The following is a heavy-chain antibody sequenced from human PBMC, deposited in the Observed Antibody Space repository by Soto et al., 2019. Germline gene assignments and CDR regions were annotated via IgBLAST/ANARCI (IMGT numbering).Heavy chain of an antibody. V-gene: IGHV3-9*01. CDR2: ISWNSGSI. J-gene: IGHJ4*02. CDR3: AKRAEGFGVVFLVYFEY. CDR1: GFTFDDYA. Sequence: LRLSCAPSGFTFDDYATHWVRQAPGKGLEGVSGISWNSGSIGYADSVKGRFTISRDNAKNSLYLQMNSLRAEDTALYYCAKRAEGFGVVFLVYFEYWGQVKLVTIAS. D-gene: IGHD3-3*01.